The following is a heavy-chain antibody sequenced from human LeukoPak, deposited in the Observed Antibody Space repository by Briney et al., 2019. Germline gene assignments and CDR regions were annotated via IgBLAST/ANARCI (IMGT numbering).Heavy chain of an antibody. CDR3: ARVGIAAAAPSFDY. CDR1: GGSFSGYY. J-gene: IGHJ4*02. V-gene: IGHV4-59*01. CDR2: IYYSGST. D-gene: IGHD6-13*01. Sequence: SETLSLTCAVYGGSFSGYYWSWIRQPPGKGLEWIGYIYYSGSTNYNPSLKSRVTISVDTSKNQFSLKLSSVTAADTAVYYCARVGIAAAAPSFDYWGQGTLVTVSS.